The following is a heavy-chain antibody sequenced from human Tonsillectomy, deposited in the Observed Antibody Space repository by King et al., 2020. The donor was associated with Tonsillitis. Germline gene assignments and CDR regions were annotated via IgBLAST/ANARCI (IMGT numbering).Heavy chain of an antibody. V-gene: IGHV3-33*01. CDR2: IWYDGSNK. CDR3: ARDYAGRPGGEGH. D-gene: IGHD3-16*01. CDR1: GFTFSSYG. J-gene: IGHJ4*02. Sequence: VQLVESGGGVVQPGRSLRLSCAASGFTFSSYGMHWVRQAPGKGREWVAVIWYDGSNKYYADSVKGRFTISRDNSKNTLYLQMNSLRAEDTAVYYCARDYAGRPGGEGHWGQGTLVTVSS.